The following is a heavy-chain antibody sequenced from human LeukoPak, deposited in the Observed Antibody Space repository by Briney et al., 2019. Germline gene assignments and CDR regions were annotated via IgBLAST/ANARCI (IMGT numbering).Heavy chain of an antibody. CDR2: IYHSGST. J-gene: IGHJ4*02. CDR3: ARDYRQWLVPIGY. D-gene: IGHD6-19*01. V-gene: IGHV4-38-2*02. Sequence: PSETLSLTCTVSGYSISSGYYWGWIRQPPGKGLEWIGSIYHSGSTYYNPSLKSRVTISVDTSKNQFSLKLSSVTAADTAVYYCARDYRQWLVPIGYWGQGTLVTVSS. CDR1: GYSISSGYY.